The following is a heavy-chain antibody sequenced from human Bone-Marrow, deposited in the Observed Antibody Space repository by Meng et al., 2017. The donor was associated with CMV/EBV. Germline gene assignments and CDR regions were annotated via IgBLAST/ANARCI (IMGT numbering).Heavy chain of an antibody. CDR3: ASSIVERHSSGYSR. CDR2: IYHSGST. J-gene: IGHJ4*02. CDR1: GGSFSGYY. D-gene: IGHD3-22*01. V-gene: IGHV4-34*01. Sequence: SEPLSLTCAVYGGSFSGYYWSWIRQPPGKGLEWIGEIYHSGSTNYNLSLKSRVTISVDKSKNQFSLKLSSVTAADTAVYYCASSIVERHSSGYSRWGQGTLVTVSS.